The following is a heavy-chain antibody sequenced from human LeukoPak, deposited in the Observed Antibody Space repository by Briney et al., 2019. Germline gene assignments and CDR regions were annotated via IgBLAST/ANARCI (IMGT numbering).Heavy chain of an antibody. V-gene: IGHV4-34*01. D-gene: IGHD3-3*01. CDR1: GGSFSGYY. CDR3: ARLNDFWSGYQVDYFDY. CDR2: INDSGST. J-gene: IGHJ4*02. Sequence: SETLSLTCAVYGGSFSGYYWSWIRQPPGKGLEWIGEINDSGSTNYNPSLKSRVTISVDTSKNQFSLKLSSVTAADTAVYYCARLNDFWSGYQVDYFDYWGQGTLVTVSS.